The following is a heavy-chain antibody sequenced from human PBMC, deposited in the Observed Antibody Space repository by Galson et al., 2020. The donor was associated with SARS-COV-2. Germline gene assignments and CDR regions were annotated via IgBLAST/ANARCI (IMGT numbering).Heavy chain of an antibody. CDR3: TTDSNYYGSGSSFDY. V-gene: IGHV3-15*01. CDR2: IKSKTDGGTT. CDR1: GFTFSNAW. J-gene: IGHJ4*02. Sequence: GGSLRLSCAASGFTFSNAWMSWVRQAPGKGLEWVGRIKSKTDGGTTDYAAPVKGRFTISRDDSKNTLYLQMNSLKTEDTAVYYCTTDSNYYGSGSSFDYWGQGTLVTVSS. D-gene: IGHD3-10*01.